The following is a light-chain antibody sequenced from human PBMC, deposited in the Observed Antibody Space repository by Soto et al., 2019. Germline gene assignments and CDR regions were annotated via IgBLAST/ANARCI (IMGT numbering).Light chain of an antibody. Sequence: EIVLTHSPGTLSLSPCERATLSSRASQSVSSSYLAWYQQKPGQAPRLLIYGASSRATGIPDRFSGSGSGTDFTLTISRLEPEDFAVYYCQQRSSWPNFGQGTRLENK. CDR2: GAS. CDR3: QQRSSWPN. V-gene: IGKV3D-20*02. J-gene: IGKJ5*01. CDR1: QSVSSSY.